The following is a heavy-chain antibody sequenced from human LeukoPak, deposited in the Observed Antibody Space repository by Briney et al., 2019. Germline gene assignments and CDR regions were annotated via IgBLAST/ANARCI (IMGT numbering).Heavy chain of an antibody. V-gene: IGHV1-69*13. CDR3: ARGWELLGTPYFDY. D-gene: IGHD1-26*01. Sequence: SVKVPCKASGGTFSSYAISWVRQAPGQGLEWMGGIIPIFGTANYAQKFQGRVTITADESTSTAYMELSSLRSEDTAVYYCARGWELLGTPYFDYWGQGTLVTVSS. CDR2: IIPIFGTA. CDR1: GGTFSSYA. J-gene: IGHJ4*02.